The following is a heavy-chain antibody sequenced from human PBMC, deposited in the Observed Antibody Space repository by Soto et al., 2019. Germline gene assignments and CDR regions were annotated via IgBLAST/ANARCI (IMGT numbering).Heavy chain of an antibody. CDR1: GFTFSSYA. V-gene: IGHV3-30-3*01. Sequence: QVQLVESGGGVVQPGRSLRLSCAASGFTFSSYAMHWVRQAPGKGLEWVAVISYDGSNKYYADSVKGRFTISLDNSKNTLYLQMHCLRAEDTAVYYCARDPLWGTDMVLWYFDLWGRGTLVTVSS. CDR3: ARDPLWGTDMVLWYFDL. J-gene: IGHJ2*01. D-gene: IGHD5-18*01. CDR2: ISYDGSNK.